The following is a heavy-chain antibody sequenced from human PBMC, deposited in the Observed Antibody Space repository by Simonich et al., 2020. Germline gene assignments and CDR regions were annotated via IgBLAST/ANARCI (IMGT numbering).Heavy chain of an antibody. Sequence: QVQLVQSGAEVKKPGASVKVSCKASGYTFTGYYMHGVEQAPGQGLEWMGWINPTSGGTNYAKKFQGRVTMTRDTSISTAYMERSRLRSDDTAVYYCARDSYSSWYFDLWGRGTLVTVSS. CDR1: GYTFTGYY. D-gene: IGHD6-13*01. J-gene: IGHJ2*01. V-gene: IGHV1-2*02. CDR3: ARDSYSSWYFDL. CDR2: INPTSGGT.